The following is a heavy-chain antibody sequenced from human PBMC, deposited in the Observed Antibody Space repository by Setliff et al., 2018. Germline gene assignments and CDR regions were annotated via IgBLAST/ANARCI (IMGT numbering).Heavy chain of an antibody. CDR3: ARREHAFDI. CDR1: GFSLVSSN. CDR2: IYPGDSDT. Sequence: SLPLSCQGSGFSLVSSNIGWVRQMPGKGLECMGIIYPGDSDTRYSPSFQGQVTIPVDKSISTAYLQWSSLKASDTAMYYCARREHAFDIWGQGTMVTVSS. V-gene: IGHV5-51*01. J-gene: IGHJ3*02. D-gene: IGHD1-26*01.